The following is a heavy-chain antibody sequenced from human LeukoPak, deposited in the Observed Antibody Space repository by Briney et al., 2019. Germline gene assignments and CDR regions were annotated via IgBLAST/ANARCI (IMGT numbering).Heavy chain of an antibody. Sequence: GGSLRLSRAASGFTFSNAWMSWVRQAPGKGLEWVGRIKSKTDGGTTDYAAPVKGRFTISRDDSKNTLYLQMNSLKTEDTAVYYCTSLPKWELLMGGYFDYWGQGTLVTVSS. CDR2: IKSKTDGGTT. D-gene: IGHD1-26*01. J-gene: IGHJ4*02. V-gene: IGHV3-15*01. CDR3: TSLPKWELLMGGYFDY. CDR1: GFTFSNAW.